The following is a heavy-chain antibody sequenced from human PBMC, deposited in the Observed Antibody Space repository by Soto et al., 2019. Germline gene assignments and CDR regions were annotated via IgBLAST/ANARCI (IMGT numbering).Heavy chain of an antibody. CDR2: IYYSGSI. CDR1: GGSISSSNYY. J-gene: IGHJ5*02. CDR3: ARQYYDFWSGSHNWFDP. Sequence: ASETLSLTCTVSGGSISSSNYYWGWIRQPPGKGLEWIGSIYYSGSIYYNPSLKSRVTISVDTSKNHFSLKLSSVTAADTAVYYCARQYYDFWSGSHNWFDPWGQGALVTVSS. D-gene: IGHD3-3*01. V-gene: IGHV4-39*01.